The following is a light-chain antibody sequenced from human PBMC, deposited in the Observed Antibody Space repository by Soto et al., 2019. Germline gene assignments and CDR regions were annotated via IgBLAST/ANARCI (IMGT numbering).Light chain of an antibody. CDR1: SANIGNNF. J-gene: IGLJ1*01. Sequence: QSVLTQPPSGSGTPGQRVIISWSGTSANIGNNFVCWYQHLPGMAPKLLIYSTDQRPSGVPDRFSGSKSGTSASLAISGLRSEDEADYYCVAWDDSIRGIVFGTGTKVTXL. V-gene: IGLV1-47*02. CDR3: VAWDDSIRGIV. CDR2: STD.